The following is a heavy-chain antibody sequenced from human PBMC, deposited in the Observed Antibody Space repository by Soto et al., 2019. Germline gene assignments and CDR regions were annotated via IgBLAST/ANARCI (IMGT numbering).Heavy chain of an antibody. CDR2: IIPIFGTA. V-gene: IGHV1-69*01. D-gene: IGHD2-21*02. Sequence: QVQLVQSGAEVKKPGSSVKVSCKASGGTFSSYAISWVRQAPGQWLEWMGGIIPIFGTANYAQKFQGRVTITADESTSTAYMELSSLRSEDTAVYYCARLVVVTAIQGNWFDPWGQGPLVTVSS. CDR3: ARLVVVTAIQGNWFDP. J-gene: IGHJ5*02. CDR1: GGTFSSYA.